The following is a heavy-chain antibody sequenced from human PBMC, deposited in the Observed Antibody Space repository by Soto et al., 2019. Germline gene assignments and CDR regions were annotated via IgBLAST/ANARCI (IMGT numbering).Heavy chain of an antibody. CDR3: AHAGNVATDAYSFDH. D-gene: IGHD1-1*01. CDR2: IYWDDDK. Sequence: SGPTLVNPTQTLTLTCTFSGFSLGTSGVHVGWIRQSPGKALEWLALIYWDDDKRYSPSLKSRLTITKDTSKNQVVLKMSNVNPMDTATYYCAHAGNVATDAYSFDHWGQGTLLTVSS. V-gene: IGHV2-5*02. CDR1: GFSLGTSGVH. J-gene: IGHJ4*02.